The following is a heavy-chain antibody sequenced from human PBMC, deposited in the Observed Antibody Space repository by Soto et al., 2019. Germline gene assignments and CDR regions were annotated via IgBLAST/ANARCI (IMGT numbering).Heavy chain of an antibody. J-gene: IGHJ6*02. Sequence: GESLKISCKGSGYSFTSYWIGWVRQMPGKGLEWMGIIYPGDSDTRYSPSFQGQVTISADKSISTAYLQWSSLKASDTAMYYCARGGYAEGYDSSGYHIPYYYGMDVWGQGTTVTVSS. CDR1: GYSFTSYW. CDR2: IYPGDSDT. V-gene: IGHV5-51*01. D-gene: IGHD3-22*01. CDR3: ARGGYAEGYDSSGYHIPYYYGMDV.